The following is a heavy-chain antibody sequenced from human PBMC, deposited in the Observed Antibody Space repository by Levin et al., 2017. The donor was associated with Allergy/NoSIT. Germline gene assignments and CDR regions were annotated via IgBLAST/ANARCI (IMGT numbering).Heavy chain of an antibody. J-gene: IGHJ3*02. D-gene: IGHD3-10*01. CDR1: GFSLSTTGLG. CDR2: IYWDDDK. V-gene: IGHV2-5*02. Sequence: SGPTLVKPTQTLTLTCTFSGFSLSTTGLGVGWIRQPPGKALEWLALIYWDDDKRYSPSLKSRLTITKDTSNKQVGLTMTDMDPVDTATYYCVHRPPYGSGTYDAFDMWGQGTVVTVSS. CDR3: VHRPPYGSGTYDAFDM.